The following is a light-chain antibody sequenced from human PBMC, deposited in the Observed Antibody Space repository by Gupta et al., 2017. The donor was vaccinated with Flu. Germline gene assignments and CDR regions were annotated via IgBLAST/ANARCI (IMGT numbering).Light chain of an antibody. V-gene: IGKV2-28*01. CDR1: QHLLHSNGYNY. CDR3: MQALQKTWT. J-gene: IGKJ1*01. CDR2: LGS. Sequence: DIVLTKSPLSLPVTPGEQASISCRSSQHLLHSNGYNYLDWYLQKPGQSPQRRSYLGSNRASGVPDRFSGSGSGTDFTLKISRVEAEDFGVYYCMQALQKTWTFGQGTKVEIK.